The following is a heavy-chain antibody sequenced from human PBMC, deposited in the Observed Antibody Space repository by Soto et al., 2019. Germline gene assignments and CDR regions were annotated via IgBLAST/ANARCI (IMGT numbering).Heavy chain of an antibody. CDR3: VRVGGYYGDYPNFDY. CDR1: GSSISPFY. J-gene: IGHJ4*02. D-gene: IGHD4-17*01. Sequence: SETLSLTCSVSGSSISPFYWSWIRQSPGKGLEWIGYIYYTGSTKYNPSLKSRVTISVETTKKQFSLRLRSVAAADTAVYYCVRVGGYYGDYPNFDYWGQGTLVTVSS. V-gene: IGHV4-59*01. CDR2: IYYTGST.